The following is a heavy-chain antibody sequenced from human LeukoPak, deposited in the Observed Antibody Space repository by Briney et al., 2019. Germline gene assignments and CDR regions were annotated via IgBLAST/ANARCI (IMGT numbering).Heavy chain of an antibody. J-gene: IGHJ5*02. CDR3: ARSAYDYVWGTLGH. CDR1: GGSLSGFY. D-gene: IGHD3-16*01. V-gene: IGHV4-34*01. Sequence: SETLSLTCVVNGGSLSGFYWNWIRQPPGKGLEWIGDVHHSGSTNYNPSLESRVTIPLDTSKNVVSLKLTSVTAADTAFYYCARSAYDYVWGTLGHWGQGTLVTVSS. CDR2: VHHSGST.